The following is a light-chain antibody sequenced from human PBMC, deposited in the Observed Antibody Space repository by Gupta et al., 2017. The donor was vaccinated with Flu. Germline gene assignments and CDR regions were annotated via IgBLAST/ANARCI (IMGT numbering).Light chain of an antibody. J-gene: IGKJ1*01. CDR2: SAS. V-gene: IGKV3-20*01. Sequence: EVVLTQSPGTLSLSPGDRATLSCRASQTVNDNYVAWYQQRPGQAPRLLILSASSRATGIPDRFRGSGSGTDFSLNINGLEPEDFAVYYCQQYGNTPRTFGQGTKVEIK. CDR1: QTVNDNY. CDR3: QQYGNTPRT.